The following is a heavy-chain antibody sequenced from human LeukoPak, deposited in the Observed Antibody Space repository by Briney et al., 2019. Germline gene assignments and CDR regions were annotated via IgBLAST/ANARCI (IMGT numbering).Heavy chain of an antibody. J-gene: IGHJ5*02. D-gene: IGHD1-26*01. CDR2: IYTSGST. Sequence: SETLPLTCTVSGGSISSYCWSWIRQPAGKGLEWIGRIYTSGSTNYNPSLRSRVTMSVDTSKNQFSLKLSSVTAADTAVYYCARDPIVGATLGLFDPWGQGTLVTVSS. CDR3: ARDPIVGATLGLFDP. CDR1: GGSISSYC. V-gene: IGHV4-4*07.